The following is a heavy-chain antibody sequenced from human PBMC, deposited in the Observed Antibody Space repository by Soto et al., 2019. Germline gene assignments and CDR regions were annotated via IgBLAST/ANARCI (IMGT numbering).Heavy chain of an antibody. J-gene: IGHJ3*02. V-gene: IGHV3-53*04. CDR3: ARANDLNAFDM. CDR1: GFSVSATKY. Sequence: EVQLVESGGGLVQPGGSLRLSCVASGFSVSATKYMNWLRQAPDKGLEWVSVIYSGGTYYYADSVKGRFTISRHDSKNTLYLQMDSLRPDETAVYFCARANDLNAFDMWGQGTMVTVSS. CDR2: IYSGGTY.